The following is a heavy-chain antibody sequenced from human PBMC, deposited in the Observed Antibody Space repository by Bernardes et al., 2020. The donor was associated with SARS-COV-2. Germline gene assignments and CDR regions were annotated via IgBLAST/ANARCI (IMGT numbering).Heavy chain of an antibody. V-gene: IGHV4-39*01. CDR1: GGSISSSNYY. Sequence: SETLSLTCTVSGGSISSSNYYWGWIRQPPGKGLEWIGSIHYSGTTYSNPSLKSRVTTSVDTSKNQLSLKLSSVTAADTAVYYCASYGDDFNFDYWGQGILVTVSS. D-gene: IGHD4-17*01. CDR3: ASYGDDFNFDY. J-gene: IGHJ4*02. CDR2: IHYSGTT.